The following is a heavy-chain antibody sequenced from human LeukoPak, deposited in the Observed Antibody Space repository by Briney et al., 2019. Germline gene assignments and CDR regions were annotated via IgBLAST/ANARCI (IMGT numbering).Heavy chain of an antibody. J-gene: IGHJ4*02. V-gene: IGHV4-4*02. Sequence: SETLSLTCAVSGGSISSSNWWSWVRHPPGKGLEWIGEIYHSGSTNYNPSLKSRVTISVDKSKNQFSLKLSSVTAADTAVYYCARDIGHCSSTSCYKDYWGQGTLVTVSS. CDR1: GGSISSSNW. CDR3: ARDIGHCSSTSCYKDY. CDR2: IYHSGST. D-gene: IGHD2-2*01.